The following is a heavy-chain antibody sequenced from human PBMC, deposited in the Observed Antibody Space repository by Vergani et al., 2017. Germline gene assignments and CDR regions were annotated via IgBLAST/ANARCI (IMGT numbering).Heavy chain of an antibody. CDR2: ISGSGGST. CDR3: AKDPTRYYTSSGYYNYYGMDV. J-gene: IGHJ6*02. Sequence: EVQLLESGGGLVQPGGSLRLSCAASGFTFSSYAMSWVRQAPGKGLEWVSAISGSGGSTYYADSVKGRFTISRDNSKNTLYLQMNSLRAEDTAVYYCAKDPTRYYTSSGYYNYYGMDVWGQGTTVTVSS. CDR1: GFTFSSYA. V-gene: IGHV3-23*01. D-gene: IGHD3-22*01.